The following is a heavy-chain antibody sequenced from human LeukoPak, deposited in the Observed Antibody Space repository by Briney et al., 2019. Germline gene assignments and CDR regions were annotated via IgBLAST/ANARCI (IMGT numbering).Heavy chain of an antibody. J-gene: IGHJ6*03. D-gene: IGHD2-21*02. V-gene: IGHV4-4*07. Sequence: SETLSLTCTVSGGSISSYYWSWIRQPAGKGLEWIGRIYTSGSTNYNPSLKSRVTISVDTSKNQFSLKLSSVTAADTAVYYCARRVTAPRFYYYYMDVWGKGTTVTVSS. CDR2: IYTSGST. CDR1: GGSISSYY. CDR3: ARRVTAPRFYYYYMDV.